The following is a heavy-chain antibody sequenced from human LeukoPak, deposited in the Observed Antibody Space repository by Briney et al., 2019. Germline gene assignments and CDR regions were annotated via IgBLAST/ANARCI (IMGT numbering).Heavy chain of an antibody. CDR3: ARDRRYYYGSGSYYYRWFDP. V-gene: IGHV1-46*01. CDR2: INPSGGST. CDR1: GYTFTSYY. Sequence: ASVKVSCKASGYTFTSYYMHWVRQAPGQGLEWMGIINPSGGSTSYAQKFQGRVTITADESTSTAYMELSSLRSEDTAVYYCARDRRYYYGSGSYYYRWFDPWGQGTLVTVSS. J-gene: IGHJ5*02. D-gene: IGHD3-10*01.